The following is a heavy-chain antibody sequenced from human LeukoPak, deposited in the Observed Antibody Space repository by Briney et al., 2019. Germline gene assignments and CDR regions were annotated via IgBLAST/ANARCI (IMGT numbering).Heavy chain of an antibody. Sequence: GGSLRLSCAASGFTVSSNYMSWVRQAPGKGLEWVSIIYSDGSTYYADSVKGRFTISRDNAKNTLYLQMNSLRAEDTAVYYCAKDHYVSGRYDAFDIWGQGTMVTVSS. CDR2: IYSDGST. CDR3: AKDHYVSGRYDAFDI. V-gene: IGHV3-66*01. D-gene: IGHD3-10*01. J-gene: IGHJ3*02. CDR1: GFTVSSNY.